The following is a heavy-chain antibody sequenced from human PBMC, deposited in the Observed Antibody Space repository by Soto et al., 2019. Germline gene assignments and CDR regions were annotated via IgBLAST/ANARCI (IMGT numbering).Heavy chain of an antibody. CDR3: ARDGAMRDYPYYYYYYGMDV. CDR2: MYWKGGNT. Sequence: GGALRVSCGTAGVTLDDFGGSWVRQVPGKGVGWVSGMYWKGGNTHYADSVKGRFTISRDNAKNSLYLQMNSLRAEDTAVYYCARDGAMRDYPYYYYYYGMDVWGQGTTVTVSS. CDR1: GVTLDDFG. J-gene: IGHJ6*02. D-gene: IGHD2-2*01. V-gene: IGHV3-20*04.